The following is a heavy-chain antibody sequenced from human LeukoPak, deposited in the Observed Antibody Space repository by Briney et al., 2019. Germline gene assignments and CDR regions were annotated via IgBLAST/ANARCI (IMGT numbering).Heavy chain of an antibody. CDR1: GGSISSYY. J-gene: IGHJ4*02. Sequence: PSETLSLTCTVSGGSISSYYWSWIRQPPGKGLEWIGYIYYSGSTNYNPSLKSRVTISVDASKNQFSLKLSSVTAADTAVYYCARVDPDSSSTLEVFDYWGQGTLVTVSS. CDR3: ARVDPDSSSTLEVFDY. V-gene: IGHV4-59*01. CDR2: IYYSGST. D-gene: IGHD6-6*01.